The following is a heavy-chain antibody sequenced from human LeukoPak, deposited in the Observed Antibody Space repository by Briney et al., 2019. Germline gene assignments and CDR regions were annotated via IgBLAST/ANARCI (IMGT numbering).Heavy chain of an antibody. J-gene: IGHJ4*02. D-gene: IGHD2-21*02. CDR2: ISSSSSYI. V-gene: IGHV3-21*01. Sequence: GGSLRLSCAASGFTFSSYSMNWVRQAPGKGLEWVSSISSSSSYIYYADSVKGRFTISRDNAKNSLYLQMNSLRAEDTAVYYCARDLEIVVVTAIGYWGQGTLVTVSS. CDR1: GFTFSSYS. CDR3: ARDLEIVVVTAIGY.